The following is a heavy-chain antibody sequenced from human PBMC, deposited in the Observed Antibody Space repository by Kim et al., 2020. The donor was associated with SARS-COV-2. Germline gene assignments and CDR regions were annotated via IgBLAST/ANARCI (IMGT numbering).Heavy chain of an antibody. CDR3: AKEGGEYSSSSRGGVLYY. CDR1: GFTFSSYA. V-gene: IGHV3-23*01. J-gene: IGHJ4*02. Sequence: GGSLRLSCAASGFTFSSYAMSWVRQAPGKGLEWVSAISGSGGSTYYADSVKGRFTISRDNSKNTLYLQMNSLRAEDTAVYYCAKEGGEYSSSSRGGVLYYWGQGTLVTVSS. CDR2: ISGSGGST. D-gene: IGHD6-6*01.